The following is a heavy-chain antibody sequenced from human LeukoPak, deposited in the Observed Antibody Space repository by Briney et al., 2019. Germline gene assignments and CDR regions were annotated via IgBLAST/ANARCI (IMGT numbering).Heavy chain of an antibody. D-gene: IGHD1-7*01. J-gene: IGHJ4*02. CDR3: ATGQLELLGLGY. CDR2: FDPEDGET. Sequence: ASVKVSCKVSGYTLTELSMHWVRQAPGKGLEWMGGFDPEDGETIYAQKFQGRVTMTEDTSTDTACMELSSLRSEDTAVYYCATGQLELLGLGYWGQGTLVTVSS. V-gene: IGHV1-24*01. CDR1: GYTLTELS.